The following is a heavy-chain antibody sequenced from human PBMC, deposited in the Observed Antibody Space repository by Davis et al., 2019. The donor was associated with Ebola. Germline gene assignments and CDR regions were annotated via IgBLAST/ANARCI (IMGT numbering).Heavy chain of an antibody. CDR1: GFTFSGSA. CDR3: TRENGDNSDY. Sequence: GGSLRLSCAASGFTFSGSAMHWVRQASGKGLEWVGRIRSKANSYATAYAASVKGRFTISRDDSKNTAYLQMNSLKTEDTAAYYCTRENGDNSDYWGQGTLVTVSS. V-gene: IGHV3-73*01. D-gene: IGHD4-23*01. CDR2: IRSKANSYAT. J-gene: IGHJ4*02.